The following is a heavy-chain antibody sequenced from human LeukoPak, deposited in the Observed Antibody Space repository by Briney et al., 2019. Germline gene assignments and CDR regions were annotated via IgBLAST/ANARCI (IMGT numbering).Heavy chain of an antibody. D-gene: IGHD6-6*01. CDR3: TTGSEEQLGLSTYSEGVDY. CDR1: GFTFSSYA. Sequence: GGSLRLSCAASGFTFSSYAMSWVRQARGKGLEGGSAISGSGGSTYYTDSVKGRFTISRDNSKNPLYLQMNSLTAEDTAVYYCTTGSEEQLGLSTYSEGVDYWGQGPLVTVSS. CDR2: ISGSGGST. J-gene: IGHJ4*02. V-gene: IGHV3-23*01.